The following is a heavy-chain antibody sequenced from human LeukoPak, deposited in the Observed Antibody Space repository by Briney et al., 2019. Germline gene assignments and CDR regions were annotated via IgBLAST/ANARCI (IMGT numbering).Heavy chain of an antibody. CDR2: ISYAGSNK. V-gene: IGHV3-30-3*01. CDR1: GFTYSSYA. D-gene: IGHD2-15*01. Sequence: GGSLRLSCAASGFTYSSYAMHWVRQAPGKGLEWVAVISYAGSNKYYADSVKGRFTISRDNSKNTLYLQMNSLRAEDTAVYYCARDLGYCSGGSCYPYSVYYYYGMDVWGQGTTVTVSS. J-gene: IGHJ6*02. CDR3: ARDLGYCSGGSCYPYSVYYYYGMDV.